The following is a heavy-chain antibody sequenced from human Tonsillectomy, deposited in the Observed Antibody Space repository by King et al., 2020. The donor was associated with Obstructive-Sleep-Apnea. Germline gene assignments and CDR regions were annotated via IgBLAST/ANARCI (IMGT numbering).Heavy chain of an antibody. Sequence: VQLQESGPGLVKPSETLSLTCTVSGYSISSGYYWGWIRQPPGKGLEGIGSIYHSGSTYYNPSLKSRVTISVDTSKNQFSLKLSSVTAADTAVYYCARDDGGNLDYWGQGTLVTVSS. CDR3: ARDDGGNLDY. J-gene: IGHJ4*02. CDR1: GYSISSGYY. V-gene: IGHV4-38-2*02. CDR2: IYHSGST. D-gene: IGHD4-23*01.